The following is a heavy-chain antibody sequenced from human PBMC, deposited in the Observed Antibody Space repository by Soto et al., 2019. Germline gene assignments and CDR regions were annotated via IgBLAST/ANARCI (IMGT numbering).Heavy chain of an antibody. J-gene: IGHJ6*02. Sequence: GGSLRLSCAASGFTFSSYAMSWVRQAPGKGLEWVSAISGSGGSTYYADSVKGRFTISRDNSKNTLYLQMNSLRAEDTAVYYCARGELRFLEWSHPYGMDVWGQGTTVTVSS. CDR1: GFTFSSYA. V-gene: IGHV3-23*01. CDR2: ISGSGGST. CDR3: ARGELRFLEWSHPYGMDV. D-gene: IGHD3-3*01.